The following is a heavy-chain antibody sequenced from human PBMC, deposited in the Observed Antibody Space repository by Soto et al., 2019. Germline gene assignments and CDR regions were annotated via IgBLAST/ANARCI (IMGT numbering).Heavy chain of an antibody. Sequence: SETLSLTCTVSGGSVSSGSYYWSWIRQPPGKGLEWIGYIYYSGSTNYNPSLKSRVTISVDTSKNQFSLKLSSVTAADTAVYYCARSLWGSPSTIDYWGQGTLVTVSS. V-gene: IGHV4-61*01. CDR3: ARSLWGSPSTIDY. D-gene: IGHD7-27*01. J-gene: IGHJ4*02. CDR1: GGSVSSGSYY. CDR2: IYYSGST.